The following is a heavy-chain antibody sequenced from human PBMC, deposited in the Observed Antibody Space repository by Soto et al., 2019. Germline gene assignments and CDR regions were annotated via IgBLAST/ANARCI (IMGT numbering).Heavy chain of an antibody. Sequence: SETLSLTCTVSGGSISSGDYYWSWIRQPPGKGLEWIGYIYYSGSTYYNPSPKSRVTISVDTSKNQFSLKLSSVTAADTAVYYCAREKWELLIEYCYYGMDVWGQGTTVTVSS. D-gene: IGHD1-26*01. CDR3: AREKWELLIEYCYYGMDV. CDR2: IYYSGST. CDR1: GGSISSGDYY. J-gene: IGHJ6*02. V-gene: IGHV4-30-4*01.